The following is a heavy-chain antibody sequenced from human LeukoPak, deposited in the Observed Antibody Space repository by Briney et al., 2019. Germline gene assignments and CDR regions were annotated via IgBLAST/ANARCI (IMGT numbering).Heavy chain of an antibody. V-gene: IGHV3-30*03. CDR3: ARDTSLGYCDY. D-gene: IGHD7-27*01. CDR2: ISHDGSGK. J-gene: IGHJ4*02. Sequence: QTGGSLRLSCEASGFTFSVHGMHWVRQAPGKGLECLTIISHDGSGKWYAGSVKGRFSISRDNSRNTVYLQMNRLRTADTATYYCARDTSLGYCDYWGQGTQVTVSS. CDR1: GFTFSVHG.